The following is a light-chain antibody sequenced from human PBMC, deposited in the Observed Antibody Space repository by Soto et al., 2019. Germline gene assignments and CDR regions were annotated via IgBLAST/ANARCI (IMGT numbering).Light chain of an antibody. J-gene: IGKJ3*01. CDR2: DAS. CDR3: QHYGTSAL. Sequence: EIVLTQSPGTLSLSPGERATLSCRAGQSVSGGYLAWYQQKPGRAPRLLIYDASRATGIPDRFSASGSGTDFTLTITRLEPEDFAVYYCQHYGTSALFGPGTKVDI. CDR1: QSVSGGY. V-gene: IGKV3-20*01.